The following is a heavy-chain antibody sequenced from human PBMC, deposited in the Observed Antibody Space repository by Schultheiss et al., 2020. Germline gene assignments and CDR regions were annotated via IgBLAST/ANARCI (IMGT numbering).Heavy chain of an antibody. Sequence: GGSLRLSCAASGLSVSDNYMNWVRQAPGKGLEWVSAISGSGGSTYYADSVKGRFTISRDNSKNTLYLQMNSLRAEDTAVYYCAKGQATMVHGVIMEYYFDYWGQGTLVTVSS. CDR2: ISGSGGST. V-gene: IGHV3-23*01. D-gene: IGHD3-10*01. CDR1: GLSVSDNY. CDR3: AKGQATMVHGVIMEYYFDY. J-gene: IGHJ4*02.